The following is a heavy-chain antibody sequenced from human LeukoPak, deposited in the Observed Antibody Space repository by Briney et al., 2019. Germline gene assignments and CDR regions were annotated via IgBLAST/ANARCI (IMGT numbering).Heavy chain of an antibody. V-gene: IGHV1-69*06. CDR2: IIPIFGTA. D-gene: IGHD4-17*01. Sequence: APVKVSCKASGGTFSSYAISWVRQAPGQGLEWMGRIIPIFGTANYAQKFQGRVTITADKSTSTAYVEPSSLRSEDTAVYYCASTTVTNEVDYWGQGTLVTVSS. CDR3: ASTTVTNEVDY. CDR1: GGTFSSYA. J-gene: IGHJ4*02.